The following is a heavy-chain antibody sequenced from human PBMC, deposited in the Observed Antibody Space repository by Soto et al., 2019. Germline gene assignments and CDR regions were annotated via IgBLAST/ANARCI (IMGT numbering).Heavy chain of an antibody. J-gene: IGHJ4*02. Sequence: GGSLRLSCAASGFSFSNYEMNWVRQAPGKGLEWVAYISSGGDTIHYADSVRGRFTVSRDNARNSLSLQMNTLRVEDTALYYCARDREAGGYSGQGTLVTVYS. V-gene: IGHV3-48*03. D-gene: IGHD6-13*01. CDR1: GFSFSNYE. CDR2: ISSGGDTI. CDR3: ARDREAGGY.